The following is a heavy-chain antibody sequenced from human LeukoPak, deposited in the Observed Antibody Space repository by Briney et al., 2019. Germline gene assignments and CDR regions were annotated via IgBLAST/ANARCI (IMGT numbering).Heavy chain of an antibody. CDR1: GFTVSDYY. J-gene: IGHJ4*02. Sequence: VGSLRLSCVASGFTVSDYYMSWVRQAPGKGLEWGSLLYTDDTTIYADSVEGRFTISRDDSKNTIYLHMTTLRGEDTAVYYCARGGAFYWNPRYWGQGTLVTVSS. CDR3: ARGGAFYWNPRY. D-gene: IGHD1-1*01. V-gene: IGHV3-53*01. CDR2: LYTDDTT.